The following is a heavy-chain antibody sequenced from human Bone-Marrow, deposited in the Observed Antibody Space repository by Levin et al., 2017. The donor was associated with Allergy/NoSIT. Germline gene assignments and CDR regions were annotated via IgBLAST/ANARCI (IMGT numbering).Heavy chain of an antibody. J-gene: IGHJ4*02. V-gene: IGHV4-34*01. CDR3: ASRPFIENYHNGGGH. Sequence: LSQTLSLTCAVNGGSLRGHFWTWIRQSPGQGLEWIGDINLSGSTNYNPSLRSRLTISLDKAKNQFSLRLTSVTAADSAVYYCASRPFIENYHNGGGHWGRGTRVTVSS. CDR2: INLSGST. D-gene: IGHD1-7*01. CDR1: GGSLRGHF.